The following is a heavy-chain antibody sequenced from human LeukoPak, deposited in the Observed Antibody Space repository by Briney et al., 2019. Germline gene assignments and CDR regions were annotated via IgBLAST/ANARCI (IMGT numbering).Heavy chain of an antibody. CDR2: IKQDGSEK. Sequence: GGSLRLSCAASGFTFSSYWMSWVRQAPGKGLEWVANIKQDGSEKYYVDSVKGRFTISRDNAKNSLYLQMNSLRAEDTAVYYCAREGAYYDSSGYPFDYWGQGTLVTVSS. J-gene: IGHJ4*02. CDR1: GFTFSSYW. V-gene: IGHV3-7*01. D-gene: IGHD3-22*01. CDR3: AREGAYYDSSGYPFDY.